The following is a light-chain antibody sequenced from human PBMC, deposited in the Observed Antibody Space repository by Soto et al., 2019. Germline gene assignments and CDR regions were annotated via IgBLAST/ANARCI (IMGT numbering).Light chain of an antibody. Sequence: QSVLTQPASVSGSPGQSITISCTGTSSDVGLYDYVSWYQQHPGKAPQLMIYAVSNRPSGVSNRFSASKSGNTASLFISGLQAEAEADYYCSSYPRDRYYVFGSGTKVTV. CDR1: SSDVGLYDY. CDR3: SSYPRDRYYV. J-gene: IGLJ1*01. V-gene: IGLV2-14*01. CDR2: AVS.